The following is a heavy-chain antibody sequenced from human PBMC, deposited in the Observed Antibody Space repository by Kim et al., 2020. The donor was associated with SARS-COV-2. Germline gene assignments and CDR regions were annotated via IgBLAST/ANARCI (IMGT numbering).Heavy chain of an antibody. D-gene: IGHD4-17*01. J-gene: IGHJ4*02. CDR1: GFTFDDYA. CDR2: ISWNSGSI. CDR3: AKANLNGGSLDY. Sequence: GGSLRLSCAASGFTFDDYAMHWVRQAPGKGLEWVSGISWNSGSIGYADSVKGRFTISRDNAKNSLYLQMNSLRAEDTALYYCAKANLNGGSLDYWGQGTLVTVSS. V-gene: IGHV3-9*01.